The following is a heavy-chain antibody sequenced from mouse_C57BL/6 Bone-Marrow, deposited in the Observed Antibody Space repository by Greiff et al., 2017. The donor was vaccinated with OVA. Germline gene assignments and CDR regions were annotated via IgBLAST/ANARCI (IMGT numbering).Heavy chain of an antibody. J-gene: IGHJ4*01. V-gene: IGHV1-26*01. CDR1: GYTFTDYY. Sequence: EVQLQQSGPELVKPGASVKISCKASGYTFTDYYMNWVKQSHGKSLEWIGDINPNNGGTSYNQKFKGKATLTVDKSSSTAYMELRSLTSEDSAVYYCARADTTVVEGDCAMDYWGQGTSVTVSS. CDR2: INPNNGGT. CDR3: ARADTTVVEGDCAMDY. D-gene: IGHD1-1*01.